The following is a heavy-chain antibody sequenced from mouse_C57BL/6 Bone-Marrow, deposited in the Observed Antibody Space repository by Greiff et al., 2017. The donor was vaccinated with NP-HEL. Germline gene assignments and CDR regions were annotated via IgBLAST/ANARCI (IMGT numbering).Heavy chain of an antibody. Sequence: VQLQQSGAELARPGASVKLSCKASGYTFTSYGISWVKQRTGQGLEWIGEIYPRSGNTYYNEKFKGKATLTADKSSSTAYMELRSLTSEDSAVYFGASPYYGSSAWFAYWGQGTLVTVSA. CDR2: IYPRSGNT. CDR1: GYTFTSYG. V-gene: IGHV1-81*01. CDR3: ASPYYGSSAWFAY. D-gene: IGHD1-1*01. J-gene: IGHJ3*01.